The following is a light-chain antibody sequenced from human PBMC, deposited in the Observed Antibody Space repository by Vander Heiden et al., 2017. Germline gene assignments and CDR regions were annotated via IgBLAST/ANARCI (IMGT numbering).Light chain of an antibody. V-gene: IGKV2-28*01. Sequence: IVMTQSPLSLPVPPGEPASISCRSSQSLLHSNGYNYLDWYLQKPGQSPQLLIYLGSDRASGVPDRFSGSGSGTDFTLKISRVEAEDVGVYYCMQSLQPPWTFGQGTKVEIK. J-gene: IGKJ1*01. CDR1: QSLLHSNGYNY. CDR2: LGS. CDR3: MQSLQPPWT.